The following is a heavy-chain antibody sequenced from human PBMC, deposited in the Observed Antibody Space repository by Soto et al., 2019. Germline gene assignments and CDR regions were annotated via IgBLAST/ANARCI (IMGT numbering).Heavy chain of an antibody. Sequence: EVQLVESGGGLVQPGGSLRLSCAASGFTFSTYSMNWVRQAPGKGLEWVSYISSSSSTIYYADSVKGRFTISRDNAKNSLYLQMNSLRDEYTAVYYCARDYLLHIAVTGDYYYYGMDVWGQGTTVTVSS. CDR2: ISSSSSTI. CDR1: GFTFSTYS. CDR3: ARDYLLHIAVTGDYYYYGMDV. J-gene: IGHJ6*02. V-gene: IGHV3-48*02. D-gene: IGHD6-19*01.